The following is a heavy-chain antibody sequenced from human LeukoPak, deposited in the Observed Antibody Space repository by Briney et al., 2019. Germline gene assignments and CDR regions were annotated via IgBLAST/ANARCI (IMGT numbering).Heavy chain of an antibody. D-gene: IGHD4/OR15-4a*01. CDR1: GFTFSNYG. CDR3: ARDTLGEGEDANYAVYYFDY. Sequence: GGSPRLSCAASGFTFSNYGMHWVRQAPGKGLEWVANIKQDGNEKYYVDSVKGRFTISRDNAKNSLDRQMTSLRAEDTAVYYCARDTLGEGEDANYAVYYFDYWGQGTPVTVSS. V-gene: IGHV3-7*01. J-gene: IGHJ4*02. CDR2: IKQDGNEK.